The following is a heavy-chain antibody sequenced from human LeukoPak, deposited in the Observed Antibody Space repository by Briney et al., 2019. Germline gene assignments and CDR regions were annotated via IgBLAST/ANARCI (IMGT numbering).Heavy chain of an antibody. V-gene: IGHV3-23*01. J-gene: IGHJ4*02. CDR2: ISGSGGST. Sequence: PGGSLRLSCAASGFTFSSYSMNWVRQAPGKGLEWVSGISGSGGSTYYADSVKGRFTISRDNSKNTLYLQMNSLRAEDTAVYYCAKDQIQVWPTFDFWGQGTLVTVSS. CDR3: AKDQIQVWPTFDF. CDR1: GFTFSSYS. D-gene: IGHD5-18*01.